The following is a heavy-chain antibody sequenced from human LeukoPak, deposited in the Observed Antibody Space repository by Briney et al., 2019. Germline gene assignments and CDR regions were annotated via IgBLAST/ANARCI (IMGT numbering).Heavy chain of an antibody. CDR1: GGSITSSSYY. V-gene: IGHV4-39*01. J-gene: IGHJ5*02. D-gene: IGHD6-25*01. CDR2: INYSGTT. CDR3: ARRPAGLNWFDP. Sequence: SETLSLTCTVSGGSITSSSYYWGWIRQPPGKGLDWIASINYSGTTHYNPSLKSRVTISVDTSKNQFSLNLRSVTAADTAVYYCARRPAGLNWFDPWGQGTLVTVSS.